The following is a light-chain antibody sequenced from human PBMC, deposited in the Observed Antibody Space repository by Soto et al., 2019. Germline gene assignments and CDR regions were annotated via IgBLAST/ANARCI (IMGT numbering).Light chain of an antibody. Sequence: DIQMTQSPSTLSASVGDRVTITCRASQSMNDWLAWYQQKPGKAPKVLIYDASSLQSGVPSRFSGSGSGTEFTLTIGSLQPDEVATYYCLRYNAFSQTFGQGTKGEI. V-gene: IGKV1-5*01. CDR3: LRYNAFSQT. CDR2: DAS. J-gene: IGKJ1*01. CDR1: QSMNDW.